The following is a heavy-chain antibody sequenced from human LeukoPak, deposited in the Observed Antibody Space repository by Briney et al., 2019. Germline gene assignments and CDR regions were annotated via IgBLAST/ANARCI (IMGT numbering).Heavy chain of an antibody. Sequence: GGSLRLSCAASGFTFSCYSMNWVRQAPGKGLEWVSCISGSSSYISSADSMKGRFTISRDNAKNSLYLQMNSLRAEDTAVYYCAAAQGDRSLFDYWGQGTLVTASS. D-gene: IGHD3-16*01. CDR1: GFTFSCYS. V-gene: IGHV3-21*01. CDR3: AAAQGDRSLFDY. J-gene: IGHJ4*02. CDR2: ISGSSSYI.